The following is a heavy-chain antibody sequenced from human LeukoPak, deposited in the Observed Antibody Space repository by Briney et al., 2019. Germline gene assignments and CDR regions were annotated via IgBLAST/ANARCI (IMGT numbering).Heavy chain of an antibody. V-gene: IGHV4-31*03. Sequence: PSQTLSLTCTVSGGSISSGGYYWSWIRQHPGKGLEWIGYIYYSGSTYYNPSLKSRVTISVDTSKNQFSLKLSSVTAADTAVYYCARETGYDSSGYYAGFDYWGQGTLVTVSS. D-gene: IGHD3-22*01. CDR2: IYYSGST. CDR3: ARETGYDSSGYYAGFDY. J-gene: IGHJ4*02. CDR1: GGSISSGGYY.